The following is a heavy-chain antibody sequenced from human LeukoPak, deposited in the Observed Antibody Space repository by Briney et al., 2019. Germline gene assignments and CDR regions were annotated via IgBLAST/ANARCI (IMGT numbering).Heavy chain of an antibody. CDR1: GGSFSDYY. CDR2: INHSGST. J-gene: IGHJ4*02. Sequence: PSETLSLTCAVYGGSFSDYYWSWIRQPPGKGLEWIGDINHSGSTNYNPSLKSRVTISVDTSKNQFSLKLNSVTAADTAVYYCARTDCSSTSCYAAGFDYWGQGTLVSVSS. V-gene: IGHV4-34*01. D-gene: IGHD2-2*01. CDR3: ARTDCSSTSCYAAGFDY.